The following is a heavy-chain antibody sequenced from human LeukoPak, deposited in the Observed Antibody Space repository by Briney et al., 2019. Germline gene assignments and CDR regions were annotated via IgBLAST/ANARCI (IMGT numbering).Heavy chain of an antibody. CDR3: ARSGYYYAWGSYRYGYYYMDV. V-gene: IGHV4-59*01. CDR2: IYYSGST. D-gene: IGHD3-16*02. Sequence: SESLSLTCTVSGGSISSYYWSWIRQPPGKGLEWVGYIYYSGSTNYNPSLKSRVTISLGTSKNQSSLKLSSVTAADTAVYYCARSGYYYAWGSYRYGYYYMDVWGKGTTVTISS. J-gene: IGHJ6*03. CDR1: GGSISSYY.